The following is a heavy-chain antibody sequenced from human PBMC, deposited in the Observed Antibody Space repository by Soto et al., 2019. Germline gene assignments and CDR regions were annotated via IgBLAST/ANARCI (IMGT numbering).Heavy chain of an antibody. D-gene: IGHD3-10*01. CDR3: TTIPVGLWFGEVLLS. CDR2: MKSKADGGAT. Sequence: EVQLVESGGGLVKPGGSLRLSCAASGFTFSSAWMSWVRQAPGKGLEWVGRMKSKADGGATKYAAPVEGRFTISRDDSKNTLYLHMNSLKTEDTALYYCTTIPVGLWFGEVLLSWGQGTLVTVSS. J-gene: IGHJ4*02. CDR1: GFTFSSAW. V-gene: IGHV3-15*01.